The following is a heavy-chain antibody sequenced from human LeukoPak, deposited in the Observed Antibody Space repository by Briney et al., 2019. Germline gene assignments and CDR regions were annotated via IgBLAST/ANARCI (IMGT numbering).Heavy chain of an antibody. V-gene: IGHV1-18*01. CDR3: ARASGSYCSSTSCNDAFDI. CDR1: GYTFTIYG. J-gene: IGHJ3*02. CDR2: ISAYNGNT. Sequence: ASVKVSCTASGYTFTIYGITWVRQAPGQGLEWMGWISAYNGNTNYAQNLQGRVTMTTDTSTSTAYLELKSLSSDDTAVHYCARASGSYCSSTSCNDAFDIWGQGTMVTVSS. D-gene: IGHD2-2*01.